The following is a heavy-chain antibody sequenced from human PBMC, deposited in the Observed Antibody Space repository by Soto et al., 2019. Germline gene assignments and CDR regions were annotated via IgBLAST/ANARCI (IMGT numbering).Heavy chain of an antibody. Sequence: QVQLVQSGAEVKKPGSSVKVSCKASGGTFSSYAISWVRQAPGQGLEWMGGIIPIFGTANYAQKFQGRVTITADKSTSTADMELSSLRSEDTAVYYCARAPVVGPAATYYYYYGMDVWGQGTTVTVSS. CDR2: IIPIFGTA. V-gene: IGHV1-69*06. D-gene: IGHD2-2*01. CDR1: GGTFSSYA. J-gene: IGHJ6*02. CDR3: ARAPVVGPAATYYYYYGMDV.